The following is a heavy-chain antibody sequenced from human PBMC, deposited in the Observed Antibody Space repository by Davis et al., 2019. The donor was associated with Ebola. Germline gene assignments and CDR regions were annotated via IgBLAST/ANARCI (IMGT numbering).Heavy chain of an antibody. V-gene: IGHV3-30*04. CDR3: ARDLEYSSSTDLLYYYYSVDV. Sequence: GESLKISCAASGFTFSSYAMYWVRQAPGKGLEWVAVISFDGSNKYYADSVKGRFTISRDNSKNTLYLQMNTLGTEDTAVYYCARDLEYSSSTDLLYYYYSVDVWGQGTTVTVSS. CDR1: GFTFSSYA. CDR2: ISFDGSNK. D-gene: IGHD6-6*01. J-gene: IGHJ6*02.